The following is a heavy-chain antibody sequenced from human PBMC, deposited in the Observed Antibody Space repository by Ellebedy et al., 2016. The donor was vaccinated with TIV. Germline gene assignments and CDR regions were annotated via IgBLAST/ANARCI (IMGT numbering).Heavy chain of an antibody. CDR3: ARGRHDSSGYLFFDY. D-gene: IGHD3-22*01. V-gene: IGHV3-72*01. J-gene: IGHJ4*02. CDR2: TRNKANSYTT. Sequence: GESLKISCAASGFTFSDYYMDRVRQAPGKGLEWVGRTRNKANSYTTEYAASVKGRFTISRDDSKNSLYLQMNSLKTEDTAVYYCARGRHDSSGYLFFDYWGQGTLVTVSS. CDR1: GFTFSDYY.